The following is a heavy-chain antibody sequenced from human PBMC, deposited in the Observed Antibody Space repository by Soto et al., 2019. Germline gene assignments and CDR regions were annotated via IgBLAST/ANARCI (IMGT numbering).Heavy chain of an antibody. V-gene: IGHV3-15*05. Sequence: EVQLVASGGDLVKPGGSLRLACAGSGFSFRNAWMSWVRQAPGKGPEWIGRIKSETVGGTTDYAAPVKGRFTVSRVDSKNTVYLHMSSLKIEDTAVYYCLGDCLHPWGQGTLVTVSS. J-gene: IGHJ5*02. CDR2: IKSETVGGTT. D-gene: IGHD2-21*02. CDR3: LGDCLHP. CDR1: GFSFRNAW.